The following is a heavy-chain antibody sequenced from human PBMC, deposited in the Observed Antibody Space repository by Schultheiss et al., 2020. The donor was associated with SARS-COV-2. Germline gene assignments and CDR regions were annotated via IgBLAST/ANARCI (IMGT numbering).Heavy chain of an antibody. V-gene: IGHV3-21*01. D-gene: IGHD5-24*01. Sequence: GGSLRLSCAVSGSTFSSQNMNWARQTPGKGLEWVSSISSSSGYIFYADSVKGRFTSSRDNAENSLYLQMSSLRAEDTAVYYCTRERGAVDGFLRYWGQGILVTVSS. CDR1: GSTFSSQN. J-gene: IGHJ4*02. CDR2: ISSSSGYI. CDR3: TRERGAVDGFLRY.